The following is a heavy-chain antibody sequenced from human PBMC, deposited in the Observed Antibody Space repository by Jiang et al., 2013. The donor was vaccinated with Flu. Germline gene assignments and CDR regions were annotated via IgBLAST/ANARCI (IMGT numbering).Heavy chain of an antibody. CDR2: ISGSGGST. Sequence: GLVQPGGSLRLSCAASGFTFSSYAMSWVRQAPGKGLEWVSAISGSGGSTYYADSVKGRFTISRDNSKNTLYLQMNSLRAEDTAVYYCAKVAGDCSGGSCYRAIDYWGQGTLVTVSS. CDR1: GFTFSSYA. J-gene: IGHJ4*02. D-gene: IGHD2-15*01. V-gene: IGHV3-23*01. CDR3: AKVAGDCSGGSCYRAIDY.